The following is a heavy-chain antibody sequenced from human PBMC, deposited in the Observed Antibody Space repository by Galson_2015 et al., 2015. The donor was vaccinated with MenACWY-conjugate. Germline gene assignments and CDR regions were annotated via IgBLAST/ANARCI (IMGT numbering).Heavy chain of an antibody. Sequence: SVKVSCKASGYTFTSYGISWVRQAPGQGLEWMGWISAYNGNTNYAQKLQGRVTMTTDTSTSTAYMELRSLRSDDTAVYYCARATGLHYYGSGSSDRYFDYWGQGTLVTVSS. CDR3: ARATGLHYYGSGSSDRYFDY. CDR1: GYTFTSYG. J-gene: IGHJ4*02. D-gene: IGHD3-10*01. V-gene: IGHV1-18*01. CDR2: ISAYNGNT.